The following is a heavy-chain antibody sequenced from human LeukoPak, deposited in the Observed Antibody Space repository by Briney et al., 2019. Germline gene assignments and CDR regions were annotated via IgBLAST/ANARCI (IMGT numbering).Heavy chain of an antibody. CDR2: ISYDGSNK. CDR1: GFTFSPYA. J-gene: IGHJ4*02. Sequence: PGGSLRLSCAASGFTFSPYAMHWVRQAPGKGLEWVAVISYDGSNKYYADSVKGRFTISRDNAKNSLYLQMNSLRVEDTAVYYCAGDVDGYNCWGQGTLVTVSS. CDR3: AGDVDGYNC. V-gene: IGHV3-30*04. D-gene: IGHD5-24*01.